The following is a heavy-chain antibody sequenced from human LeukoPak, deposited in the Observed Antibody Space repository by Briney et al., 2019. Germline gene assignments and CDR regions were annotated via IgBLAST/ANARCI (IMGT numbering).Heavy chain of an antibody. CDR3: ASLTTVVEAQH. V-gene: IGHV3-21*01. CDR1: GFTFSSYS. Sequence: GGSLRLSCAASGFTFSSYSMNWVRQAPGKGLEWVSSISSSSSYIYYADSVKGRFTISRDNAKNSLYLRMNSLRAEDTAVYYCASLTTVVEAQHWGQGTQVTVSS. D-gene: IGHD4-23*01. CDR2: ISSSSSYI. J-gene: IGHJ1*01.